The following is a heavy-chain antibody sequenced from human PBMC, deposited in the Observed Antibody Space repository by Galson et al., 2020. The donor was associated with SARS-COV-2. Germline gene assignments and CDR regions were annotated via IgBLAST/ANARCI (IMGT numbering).Heavy chain of an antibody. D-gene: IGHD3-16*01. J-gene: IGHJ6*02. Sequence: GESLKISCAASGFTFSNYAMNWVRQAPGKGLEWVSYISAFSDTIYYADSVKGRFTIYRDNAKTSLYLQINSVRAEDTAAYFCAREGEDTWYDYVMDVWGQGTTVTVSS. CDR3: AREGEDTWYDYVMDV. CDR2: ISAFSDTI. V-gene: IGHV3-48*01. CDR1: GFTFSNYA.